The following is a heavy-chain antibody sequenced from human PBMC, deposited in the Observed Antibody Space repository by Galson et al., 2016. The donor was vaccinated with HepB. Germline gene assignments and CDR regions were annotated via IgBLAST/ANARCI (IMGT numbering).Heavy chain of an antibody. J-gene: IGHJ4*02. Sequence: SLRLSCAASGFTFSSYSMNWVRQAPGKGLEWVSYISRSSSTFYYAASVKGRFTISRDNAKNSLHLQMNSLRAEDTAVYYCARDASETFWWAYYFDSWGQGTRVTVSS. D-gene: IGHD2-8*02. CDR2: ISRSSSTF. V-gene: IGHV3-48*04. CDR1: GFTFSSYS. CDR3: ARDASETFWWAYYFDS.